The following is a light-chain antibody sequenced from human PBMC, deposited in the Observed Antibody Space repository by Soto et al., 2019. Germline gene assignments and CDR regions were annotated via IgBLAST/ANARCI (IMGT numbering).Light chain of an antibody. J-gene: IGLJ2*01. CDR2: LNSDGSH. CDR1: SGHSNYA. V-gene: IGLV4-69*01. Sequence: QSVLTQSPSASASLGASVKLTCTLSSGHSNYAIAWHQQQSEKGPRYLMKLNSDGSHSKGDGIPDRFSGSSSGAERYLTISSLPSEDEAAYYCQTGGSGIVVFGGGTKVTVL. CDR3: QTGGSGIVV.